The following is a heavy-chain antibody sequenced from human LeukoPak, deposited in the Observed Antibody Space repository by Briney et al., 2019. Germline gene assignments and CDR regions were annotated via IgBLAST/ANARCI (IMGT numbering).Heavy chain of an antibody. CDR2: ISSSSSYI. CDR1: GFTFSSYS. CDR3: ARDQYSSGWFDP. D-gene: IGHD6-19*01. Sequence: GGSLRLSCAASGFTFSSYSMNWVRQAPGKGLEWVSSISSSSSYIYYADSVKGRFTISRDNAKNSLYLQMNSLRAEDTAVYYCARDQYSSGWFDPWGQGTLVTVSS. J-gene: IGHJ5*02. V-gene: IGHV3-21*01.